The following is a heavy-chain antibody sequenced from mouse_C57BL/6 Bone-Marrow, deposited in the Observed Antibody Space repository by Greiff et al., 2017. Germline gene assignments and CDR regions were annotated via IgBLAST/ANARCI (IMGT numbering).Heavy chain of an antibody. J-gene: IGHJ2*01. CDR2: IYPRSGNT. D-gene: IGHD1-1*01. CDR1: GYTFTSYG. Sequence: VQLQESGAELARPGASVKLSCKASGYTFTSYGISWVKQRTGQGLEWIGEIYPRSGNTYYNEKFKGKATLTAGKSSSTAYMELRSLTSEDSAVYFCARCYYYGSSYSPFDYWGQGTTLTVSS. CDR3: ARCYYYGSSYSPFDY. V-gene: IGHV1-81*01.